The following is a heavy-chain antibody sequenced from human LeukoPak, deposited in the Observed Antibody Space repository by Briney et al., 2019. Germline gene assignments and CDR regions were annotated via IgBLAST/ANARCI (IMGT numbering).Heavy chain of an antibody. Sequence: ASVKVSCKASGYTFTSYDINWVRQATGQGLEWMGWMNPNSGNTGYAQKFQGRVTMTRNTSISTAYMELSSLRAEDTAVYYCAKGYDFWSGYWTPSFDYWGQGTLVTVSS. CDR3: AKGYDFWSGYWTPSFDY. CDR1: GYTFTSYD. V-gene: IGHV1-8*01. J-gene: IGHJ4*02. CDR2: MNPNSGNT. D-gene: IGHD3-3*01.